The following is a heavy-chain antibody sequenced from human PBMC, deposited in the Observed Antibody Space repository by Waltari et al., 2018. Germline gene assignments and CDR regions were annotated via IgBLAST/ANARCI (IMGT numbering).Heavy chain of an antibody. Sequence: QVQLVQSGAEVKKPAASVKVSCKASGDTVSCYYIPWVRQAPGQGLEWMGWINCNNGDRKYAQKFQGRVTMTRDTPISTAYMDLSGLISDDTAVYYCVREQQLVPYTDEAFDIWGQGTVVTVSS. CDR1: GDTVSCYY. CDR2: INCNNGDR. J-gene: IGHJ3*02. CDR3: VREQQLVPYTDEAFDI. V-gene: IGHV1-2*02. D-gene: IGHD6-13*01.